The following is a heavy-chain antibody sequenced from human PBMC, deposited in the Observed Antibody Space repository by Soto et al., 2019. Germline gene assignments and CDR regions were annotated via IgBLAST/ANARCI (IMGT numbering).Heavy chain of an antibody. J-gene: IGHJ4*02. Sequence: QVQLVESGGGAVQPGRSLRLSCAASGFTFSSHDMHWVRQAPGKRLEWVAIVSKDGSSRYYADSVRGRFTISRDNSKDQLYLEMNSLRDEDTAVYYCAKGLATVTPYYFEYWGQGTQVTVSS. CDR2: VSKDGSSR. CDR1: GFTFSSHD. CDR3: AKGLATVTPYYFEY. V-gene: IGHV3-30*18. D-gene: IGHD4-4*01.